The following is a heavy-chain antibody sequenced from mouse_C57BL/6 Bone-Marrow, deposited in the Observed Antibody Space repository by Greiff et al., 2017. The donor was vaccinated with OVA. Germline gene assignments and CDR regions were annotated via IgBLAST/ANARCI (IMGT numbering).Heavy chain of an antibody. V-gene: IGHV7-3*01. CDR3: ARVATDYFDY. CDR2: IRNKANGYTT. CDR1: GFTFTDYY. J-gene: IGHJ2*01. Sequence: EVQLVESGGGLVQPGGSLSLSCAASGFTFTDYYMSWFRQPPGQALEWLGFIRNKANGYTTEYSASVKGRFTISRDNSQSILYLQMNALRAEDSATYYCARVATDYFDYWGQGTTLTVSS. D-gene: IGHD1-1*01.